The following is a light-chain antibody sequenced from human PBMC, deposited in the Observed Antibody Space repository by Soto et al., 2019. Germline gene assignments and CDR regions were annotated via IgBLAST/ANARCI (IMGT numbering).Light chain of an antibody. CDR3: QQYNSYSPLT. J-gene: IGKJ4*01. Sequence: DIQMTQSPSTLSASVGDRFTVTCRASQSISSWLAWYQQKPGKAPKLLIYDASSLESGVPSRFSGSGSGTEFTLTISSLQPDDFATYYCQQYNSYSPLTFGGGTKVDIK. V-gene: IGKV1-5*01. CDR2: DAS. CDR1: QSISSW.